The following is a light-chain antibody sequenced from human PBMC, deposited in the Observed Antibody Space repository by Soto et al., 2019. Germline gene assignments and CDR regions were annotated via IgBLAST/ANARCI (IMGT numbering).Light chain of an antibody. CDR3: SSYGGGNNLL. V-gene: IGLV2-8*01. J-gene: IGLJ2*01. CDR1: SSDVGGYNY. Sequence: QSALTQPPSAYGSPGQSVTISCTGTSSDVGGYNYVSWYQQHPGKAPKVMIYEASKRPSGVPDRCSGSKSGNTASLPVSGLQAEYEADYYCSSYGGGNNLLFGGGTKLTVL. CDR2: EAS.